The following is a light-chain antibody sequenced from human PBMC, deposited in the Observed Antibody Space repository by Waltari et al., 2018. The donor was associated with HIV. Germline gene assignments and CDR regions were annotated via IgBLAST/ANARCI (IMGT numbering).Light chain of an antibody. V-gene: IGLV2-11*01. J-gene: IGLJ3*02. Sequence: QSALTQPRSVSGSPGQSVTISCTGTSSVVGAYKFVSWYQQHPGKAPKLLIYDVTTRPSGVPDRFSGSKSGNSASLIISGLQAGDEAHYFCCSYAGNYAWVFGGGTKLTVL. CDR3: CSYAGNYAWV. CDR1: SSVVGAYKF. CDR2: DVT.